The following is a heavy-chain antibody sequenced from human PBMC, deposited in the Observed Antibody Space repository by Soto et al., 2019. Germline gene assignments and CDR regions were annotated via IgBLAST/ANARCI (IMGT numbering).Heavy chain of an antibody. Sequence: QLQLQESGPGLVKPSETLSLTCTVSGGSISSSSYYWGWIRQPPGKGLEWIGSIYYSGSTYYNPSLKSRVTISVDTSKNQFSLKLSSVTAADTAVYYCARRFIAAAGAFDPWGQGTLVTVSS. D-gene: IGHD6-13*01. CDR2: IYYSGST. V-gene: IGHV4-39*01. CDR3: ARRFIAAAGAFDP. CDR1: GGSISSSSYY. J-gene: IGHJ5*02.